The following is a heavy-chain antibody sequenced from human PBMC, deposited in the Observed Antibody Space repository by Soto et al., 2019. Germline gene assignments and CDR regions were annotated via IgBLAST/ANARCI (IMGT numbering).Heavy chain of an antibody. Sequence: GGSLRLSCAASGFTFSSYGMHWVRQAPGKGLEWVAVIWYDGSNKYYADSVKGRFTISRDNSKNTLYLQMNSLRAEDTAVYYCARGITMVRGVQSPTDYWGQGTLVTVSS. CDR3: ARGITMVRGVQSPTDY. CDR2: IWYDGSNK. CDR1: GFTFSSYG. V-gene: IGHV3-33*01. J-gene: IGHJ4*02. D-gene: IGHD3-10*01.